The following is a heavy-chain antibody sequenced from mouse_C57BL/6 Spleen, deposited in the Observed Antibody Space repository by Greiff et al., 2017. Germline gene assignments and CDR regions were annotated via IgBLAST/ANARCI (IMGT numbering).Heavy chain of an antibody. Sequence: QVQLKESGPELVKPGASVKLSCKASGYTFTSYDINWVKQRPGQGLEWIGWIYPRDGSTKYNEKFKGKATLTVDTSSSTAYMELHSLTSEDSAVYFCAREETGNAIDYWGQGTSVTVSS. CDR3: AREETGNAIDY. J-gene: IGHJ4*01. CDR1: GYTFTSYD. D-gene: IGHD4-1*01. V-gene: IGHV1-85*01. CDR2: IYPRDGST.